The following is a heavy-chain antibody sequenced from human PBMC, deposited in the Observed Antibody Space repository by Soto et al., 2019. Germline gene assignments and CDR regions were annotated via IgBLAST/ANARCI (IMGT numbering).Heavy chain of an antibody. J-gene: IGHJ6*02. D-gene: IGHD2-2*01. CDR1: GGTFSNYS. V-gene: IGHV1-69*01. CDR3: ARSQGSSTSLEIYYYYYYGMDV. Sequence: QVQLVQSGAEVKKPGSSVKVSCKASGGTFSNYSISWVRQAPGQGLQWMGGIIPISGTANYAQKFQGRVKITAGESTSTAYMELSSLRSEDTAVYYCARSQGSSTSLEIYYYYYYGMDVWGQGTTVTFSS. CDR2: IIPISGTA.